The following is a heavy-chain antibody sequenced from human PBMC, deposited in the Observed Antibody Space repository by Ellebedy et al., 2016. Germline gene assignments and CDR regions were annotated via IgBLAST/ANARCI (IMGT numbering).Heavy chain of an antibody. V-gene: IGHV3-53*01. D-gene: IGHD4-17*01. J-gene: IGHJ5*02. CDR2: IYSGGST. CDR3: AKLRITLSWFDP. CDR1: GFTVSSNY. Sequence: GESLKISCAASGFTVSSNYMTWVRQAPGKGLEWVSLIYSGGSTYYADSVKGRFTISRDNSKNTLYLQMNSLRAEDTAVYYCAKLRITLSWFDPWGQGTLVTVSS.